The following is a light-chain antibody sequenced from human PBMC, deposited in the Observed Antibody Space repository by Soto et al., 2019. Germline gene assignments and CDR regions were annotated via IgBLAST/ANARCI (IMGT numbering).Light chain of an antibody. CDR3: GTWDSSLSAVV. CDR1: SSSLGSSS. V-gene: IGLV1-51*01. J-gene: IGLJ2*01. Sequence: QSVLTQPPSVSAAPRQQVTISCSGISSSLGSSSVWWFQQLPGTAPKLLIYDNNQRPSGIPDRFSGSKSGTSATLGITGLQTGDEADYYCGTWDSSLSAVVFGGGTKLTVL. CDR2: DNN.